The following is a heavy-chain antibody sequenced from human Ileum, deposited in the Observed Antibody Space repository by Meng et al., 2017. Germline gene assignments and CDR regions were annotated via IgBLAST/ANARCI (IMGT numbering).Heavy chain of an antibody. J-gene: IGHJ4*02. V-gene: IGHV4-4*02. Sequence: QVQVQEPGPGLVKPSGALSLTCAVAGDSISSRDWWSWVRQPPGKGLEWIGEISQESGRTNYNPSLKSRVTISLDKSKNQFSLNLNSVTAADTAVYYCVRNEGYSLGDWGQGTLVTVSS. CDR2: ISQESGRT. CDR3: VRNEGYSLGD. CDR1: GDSISSRDW. D-gene: IGHD2-21*01.